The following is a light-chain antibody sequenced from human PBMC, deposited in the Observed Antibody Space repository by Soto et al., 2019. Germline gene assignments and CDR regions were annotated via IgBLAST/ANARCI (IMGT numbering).Light chain of an antibody. CDR2: DAS. CDR3: QQVNVYPST. J-gene: IGKJ4*01. Sequence: IQLTQSPSSLSASLSPRVTMXGRASQGLSSYLGWYQQKPGKAPNLLIYDASTLHSGVPSRFSGGGSGTDFTLTISSLQPEDFATYYCQQVNVYPSTFGGGTKVDI. V-gene: IGKV1-9*01. CDR1: QGLSSY.